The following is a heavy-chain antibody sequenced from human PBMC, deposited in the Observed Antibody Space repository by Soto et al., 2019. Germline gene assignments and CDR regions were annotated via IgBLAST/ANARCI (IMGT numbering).Heavy chain of an antibody. J-gene: IGHJ4*02. CDR3: ARESEDLTSNFDY. V-gene: IGHV3-21*06. Sequence: GWSLRLSCVASGFTFTRYSMNWVRQAPGKGLEWVSSISSTTNYIYYGDSMKGRFTISRDNAKNSLYLEMNSLRAEDTAVYYCARESEDLTSNFDYWGQGTLVTVSS. CDR2: ISSTTNYI. CDR1: GFTFTRYS.